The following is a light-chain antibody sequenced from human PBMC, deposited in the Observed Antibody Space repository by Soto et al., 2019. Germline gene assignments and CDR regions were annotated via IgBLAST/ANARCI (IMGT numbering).Light chain of an antibody. J-gene: IGKJ4*01. CDR3: QQRSNWPLT. CDR2: DAS. CDR1: QSVSSY. V-gene: IGKV3-11*01. Sequence: EIVLTQSPATLSLSPGETATLSCRASQSVSSYLAWYQQKPGQAPRILIYDASNRATGIPARFSGSRSGTAFTLTISGLDPDDFEAYYWQQRSNWPLTFGVGTKVEIK.